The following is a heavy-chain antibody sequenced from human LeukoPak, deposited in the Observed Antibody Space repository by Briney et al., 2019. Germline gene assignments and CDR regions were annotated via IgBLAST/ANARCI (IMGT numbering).Heavy chain of an antibody. Sequence: TGGSLRLSCAASGFTFSSYAMGWVRQAPGKGLEWVSSVSSSGGNTYYADSVRGRFTISRDEAKNSLYLQMNSLRAEDTAVYYCARERYFDRRAPFDYWGQGTLVTVSS. CDR3: ARERYFDRRAPFDY. V-gene: IGHV3-23*01. CDR1: GFTFSSYA. J-gene: IGHJ4*02. CDR2: VSSSGGNT. D-gene: IGHD3-9*01.